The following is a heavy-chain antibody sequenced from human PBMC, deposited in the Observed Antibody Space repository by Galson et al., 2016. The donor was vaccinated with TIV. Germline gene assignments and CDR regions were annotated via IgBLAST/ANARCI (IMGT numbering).Heavy chain of an antibody. V-gene: IGHV3-74*01. J-gene: IGHJ6*02. CDR2: INGDGSDM. Sequence: LRLSCAASGFTFSDFWIHWVRQTPGRGPVWVSRINGDGSDMTYADSVKGRFTITRDNGKNTLYLQMHSLRVEDTAVYYCARAGDWLGVYGLDVWGQGTTVTVAS. CDR3: ARAGDWLGVYGLDV. CDR1: GFTFSDFW. D-gene: IGHD3/OR15-3a*01.